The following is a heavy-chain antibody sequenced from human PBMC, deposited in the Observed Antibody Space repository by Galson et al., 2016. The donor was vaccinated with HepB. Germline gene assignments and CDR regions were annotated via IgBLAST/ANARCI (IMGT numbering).Heavy chain of an antibody. CDR1: GFSLTTSGVS. CDR3: VYNSPRQQLAPNNYQYYYMDV. J-gene: IGHJ6*03. D-gene: IGHD6-13*01. CDR2: IYWDDDN. V-gene: IGHV2-5*04. Sequence: VKPTQTLTLTCTFSGFSLTTSGVSVGWIRQPPGKALEWLALIYWDDDNRYSPSLNTRLTITKDTSKNQVVLTMTNMDPVDTGTYYCVYNSPRQQLAPNNYQYYYMDVWGKGTTVTVSS.